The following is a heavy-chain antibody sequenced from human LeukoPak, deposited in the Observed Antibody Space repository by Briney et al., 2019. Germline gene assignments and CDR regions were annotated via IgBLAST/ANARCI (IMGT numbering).Heavy chain of an antibody. V-gene: IGHV3-74*01. J-gene: IGHJ4*02. Sequence: GGSLRLSCAASGFTFSSYWMHWVRQAPGKGLVWVSRFKSDGSTTTYADSVKGRFTISRDNAKNTLYLQMNSLRAEDAAVYYCARVVDTHFDYWGQGTLVTVSS. D-gene: IGHD5-18*01. CDR2: FKSDGSTT. CDR3: ARVVDTHFDY. CDR1: GFTFSSYW.